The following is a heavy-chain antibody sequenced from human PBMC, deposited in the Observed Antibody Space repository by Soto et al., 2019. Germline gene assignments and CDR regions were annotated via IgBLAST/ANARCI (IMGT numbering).Heavy chain of an antibody. J-gene: IGHJ6*02. D-gene: IGHD5-12*01. Sequence: GGSLRLSCAASGFTFSSYAMSWVRQAPGKGLEWVSAISGSGGSTYYADSVKGRFTISRDNSKNTLYLQMNSLRAEDTAVYYCAKDLSADSGYDLVLYYNGMDVWGQGTTVTVSS. V-gene: IGHV3-23*01. CDR1: GFTFSSYA. CDR3: AKDLSADSGYDLVLYYNGMDV. CDR2: ISGSGGST.